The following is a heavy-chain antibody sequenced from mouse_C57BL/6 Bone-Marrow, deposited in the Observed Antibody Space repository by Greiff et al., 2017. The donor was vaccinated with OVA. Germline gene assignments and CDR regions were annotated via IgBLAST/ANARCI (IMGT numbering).Heavy chain of an antibody. J-gene: IGHJ2*01. CDR2: IDPSDSYT. V-gene: IGHV1-59*01. D-gene: IGHD1-1*01. CDR1: GYTFTSYW. CDR3: ARYYGSTYYFDY. Sequence: VKLQQPGAELVRPGTSVKLSCKASGYTFTSYWMHWVKQRPGQGLEWIGVIDPSDSYTNYNQKFKGKATLTVDTSSSTAYMQLSSLTSEDSAVYYCARYYGSTYYFDYWGQGTTLTVSS.